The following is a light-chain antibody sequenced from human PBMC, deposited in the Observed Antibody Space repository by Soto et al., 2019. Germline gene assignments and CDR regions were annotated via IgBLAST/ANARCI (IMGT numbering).Light chain of an antibody. J-gene: IGLJ2*01. Sequence: QSALTQPASVSGSPGQSITISCTGTSGDVGNYNLVSWYQQHPGKAPKLMIYEGSKRPSGVSNRFSGSKSGNTASLTISGLQAEDEADYYCCSYAGSRTHVLFGGGTKLTVL. CDR1: SGDVGNYNL. V-gene: IGLV2-23*01. CDR2: EGS. CDR3: CSYAGSRTHVL.